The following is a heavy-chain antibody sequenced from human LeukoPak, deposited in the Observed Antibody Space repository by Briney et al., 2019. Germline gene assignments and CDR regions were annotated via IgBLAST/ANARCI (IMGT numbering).Heavy chain of an antibody. CDR1: GYTYTSYG. Sequence: ASVKVSCKASGYTYTSYGISWVRQAPGQGLEWMGWISAYNGDTHYAQKFQGRVTMTTETSTSTAYMELRSPRSDDTAVYYCARRGGKNYGDYVVYDKYMDVWGTGTTVTVSS. CDR2: ISAYNGDT. J-gene: IGHJ6*03. V-gene: IGHV1-18*01. CDR3: ARRGGKNYGDYVVYDKYMDV. D-gene: IGHD4-17*01.